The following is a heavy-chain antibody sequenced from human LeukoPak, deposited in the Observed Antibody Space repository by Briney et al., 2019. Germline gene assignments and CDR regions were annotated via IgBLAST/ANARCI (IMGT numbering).Heavy chain of an antibody. CDR3: ARVPPATAHYYFDY. Sequence: GASVKVSCKASGGTFSSYAISWVRQAPGQGLEWMGGIIPIFGTANYAQKFQGRVTITADESTSTAYMELSSLRSEDTAVYYCARVPPATAHYYFDYWGQGTLVTVSS. CDR2: IIPIFGTA. CDR1: GGTFSSYA. J-gene: IGHJ4*02. D-gene: IGHD2-2*01. V-gene: IGHV1-69*13.